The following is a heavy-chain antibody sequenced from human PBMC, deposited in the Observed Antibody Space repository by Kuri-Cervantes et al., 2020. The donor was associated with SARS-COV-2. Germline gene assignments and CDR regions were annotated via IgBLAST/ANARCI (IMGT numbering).Heavy chain of an antibody. J-gene: IGHJ6*02. D-gene: IGHD2-2*01. V-gene: IGHV4-59*01. CDR2: IYYSGSV. CDR1: GDPISPYY. CDR3: ARSAAAFYGMDV. Sequence: SETLSLTCSVSGDPISPYYWTWIRQPPGKGLEWIGHIYYSGSVNYNPSLMSRLTISVDKSKNQVSLKLTSVTAADTAVYYCARSAAAFYGMDVWGQGTTVTVSS.